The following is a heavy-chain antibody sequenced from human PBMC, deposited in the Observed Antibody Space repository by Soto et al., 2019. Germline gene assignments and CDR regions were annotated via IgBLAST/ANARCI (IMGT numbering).Heavy chain of an antibody. CDR3: ARDHLILPAHDFFYGSDV. Sequence: GGSLRLSCAASGFTFSSYGMHWVRQAPGKGLEWVAKIPQEGVDGHYADSVKGRFTISRDNGKNSLYLQMNDLRAEDTAVYYCARDHLILPAHDFFYGSDVWGRGXTVTVSS. J-gene: IGHJ6*02. V-gene: IGHV3-7*03. CDR2: IPQEGVDG. D-gene: IGHD2-21*02. CDR1: GFTFSSYG.